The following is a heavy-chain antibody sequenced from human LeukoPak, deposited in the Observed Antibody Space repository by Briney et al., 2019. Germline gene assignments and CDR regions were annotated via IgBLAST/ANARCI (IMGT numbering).Heavy chain of an antibody. CDR1: GFTFGDYA. Sequence: GGSLRLSCTASGFTFGDYAMSWVSQPPGKGLEWVGFIRSKAYGGTTEYAASVKGRFTISRDDSKSIAYLQMNSLKTEDTAVYYCTRDLGIDWGQGTLVTVSS. CDR3: TRDLGID. D-gene: IGHD1-14*01. J-gene: IGHJ4*02. CDR2: IRSKAYGGTT. V-gene: IGHV3-49*04.